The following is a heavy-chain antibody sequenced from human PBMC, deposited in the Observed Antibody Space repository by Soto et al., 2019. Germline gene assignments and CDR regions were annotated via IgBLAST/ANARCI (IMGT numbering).Heavy chain of an antibody. Sequence: PKSPSLPGAVSGRSISSINWCSCGRQPPGKGLEWIGEIYHSGSTNYNPSLKSRVTISVDKSKNQFSLKLSSVTAADTAVYYCAGGVEMAAFGFDPWGQGTLVTVSS. CDR2: IYHSGST. CDR3: AGGVEMAAFGFDP. J-gene: IGHJ5*02. CDR1: GRSISSINW. D-gene: IGHD2-8*01. V-gene: IGHV4-4*03.